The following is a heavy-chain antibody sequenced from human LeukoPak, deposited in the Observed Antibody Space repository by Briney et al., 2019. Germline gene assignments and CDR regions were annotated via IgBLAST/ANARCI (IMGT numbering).Heavy chain of an antibody. J-gene: IGHJ4*02. Sequence: SQTLSLTCAVSGGSISSGGYSWSWIRQPPGKGLEWIGYIYHSGSTNYNPSLKSRVTISVDTSKNQFSLKLSSVTAADTAVYYCARESLRYYYGSGSYYNYWGQGTLVTVSS. CDR1: GGSISSGGYS. CDR3: ARESLRYYYGSGSYYNY. CDR2: IYHSGST. V-gene: IGHV4-30-2*01. D-gene: IGHD3-10*01.